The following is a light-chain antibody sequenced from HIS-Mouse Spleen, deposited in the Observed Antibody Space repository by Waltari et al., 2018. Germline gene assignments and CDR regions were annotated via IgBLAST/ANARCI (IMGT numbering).Light chain of an antibody. Sequence: DIVMTQSPLSLPVTPGESASISCRSSQSLLHSNGYNYLDWYLQKPGQSPQLLIYLGSNRASGVPDRVSGSGSGTDCTLKISRVEAEDVGVYYCMQALQTPFTFGPGTKVDIK. J-gene: IGKJ3*01. CDR2: LGS. V-gene: IGKV2-28*01. CDR1: QSLLHSNGYNY. CDR3: MQALQTPFT.